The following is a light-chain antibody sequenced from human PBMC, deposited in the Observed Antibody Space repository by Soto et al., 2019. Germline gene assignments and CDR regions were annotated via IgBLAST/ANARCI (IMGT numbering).Light chain of an antibody. CDR2: DAV. CDR3: QHFGRSPPKFT. Sequence: EIVLTQSPATLSLSPGERATLSCRASQNVNSSSLTWYQQKPGQAPRLLLYDAVSTAPDIPDKFSGSGSGGDFTLTISRLEPEDFAVYYCQHFGRSPPKFTLGLGTKLEIK. V-gene: IGKV3-20*01. J-gene: IGKJ2*01. CDR1: QNVNSSS.